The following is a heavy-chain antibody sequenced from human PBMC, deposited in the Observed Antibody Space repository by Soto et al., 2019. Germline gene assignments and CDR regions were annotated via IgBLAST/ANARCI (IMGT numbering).Heavy chain of an antibody. Sequence: QITLKESGPTLVKPTQTLTLTCTFSGFSLSTSGVGVGWIXXXXXXXXEXLALIYWDDXKRYSPSLKSRLTITKDTSKNQVVLTMTNMDPVDTATYYCAHTPYGDYVGGDLAFDIWGQGTMVTVSS. CDR1: GFSLSTSGVG. J-gene: IGHJ3*02. V-gene: IGHV2-5*02. CDR2: IYWDDXK. D-gene: IGHD4-17*01. CDR3: AHTPYGDYVGGDLAFDI.